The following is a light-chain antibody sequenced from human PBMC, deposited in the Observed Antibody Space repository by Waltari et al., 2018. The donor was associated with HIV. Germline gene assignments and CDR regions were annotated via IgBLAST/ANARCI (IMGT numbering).Light chain of an antibody. J-gene: IGLJ2*01. CDR3: QVWDSSADLRV. Sequence: SYVLTQPPSVSVAPGQTARITCGGNNIGSKGVHWYQQKPSQAPVLVVYDDSDRPSGIPGRFSGSSSWNTATLTISRVEAGDEADLCCQVWDSSADLRVFGGGTKLTVL. V-gene: IGLV3-21*02. CDR2: DDS. CDR1: NIGSKG.